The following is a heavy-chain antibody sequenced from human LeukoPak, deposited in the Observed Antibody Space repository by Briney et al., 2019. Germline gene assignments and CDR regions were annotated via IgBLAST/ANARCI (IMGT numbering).Heavy chain of an antibody. CDR1: GYTFTHRY. CDR3: ARSSGIAARLGSDWYFDL. Sequence: GASVKVSCKASGYTFTHRYLHWVRQAPGQALEWMGWITPFNGNTNYAQKFQDRVTITRDRSMSTAYMELSSLRSEDTAMYYCARSSGIAARLGSDWYFDLWGRGTLVTVSS. CDR2: ITPFNGNT. D-gene: IGHD6-6*01. V-gene: IGHV1-45*02. J-gene: IGHJ2*01.